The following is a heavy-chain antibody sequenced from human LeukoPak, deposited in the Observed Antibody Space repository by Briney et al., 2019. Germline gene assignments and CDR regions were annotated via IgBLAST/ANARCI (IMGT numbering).Heavy chain of an antibody. V-gene: IGHV1-46*01. CDR3: ARDDYGDYVGGFNNWFDP. CDR2: INPSGGST. J-gene: IGHJ5*02. Sequence: ASVKVSCKASGYTFTSYDINWLRQATGQGLEWMGIINPSGGSTSYAQKFQGRVTMTRDTPTSTVYMELSSLRSEDTAVYYCARDDYGDYVGGFNNWFDPWGQGTLVTVSS. CDR1: GYTFTSYD. D-gene: IGHD4-17*01.